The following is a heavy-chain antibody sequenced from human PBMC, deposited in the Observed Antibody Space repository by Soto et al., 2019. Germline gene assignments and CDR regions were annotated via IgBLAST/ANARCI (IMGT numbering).Heavy chain of an antibody. Sequence: GESLKISCKGSGYRFTSYWIAWVRQMPGKGLEWVGIVYPDGSDIRYSPSFQGQVTISADRSNSTAYLQWRSLKASDTAIYFCARHFDSSGYYPDYWGQGTQVTVSS. J-gene: IGHJ4*02. CDR1: GYRFTSYW. CDR2: VYPDGSDI. D-gene: IGHD3-22*01. CDR3: ARHFDSSGYYPDY. V-gene: IGHV5-51*01.